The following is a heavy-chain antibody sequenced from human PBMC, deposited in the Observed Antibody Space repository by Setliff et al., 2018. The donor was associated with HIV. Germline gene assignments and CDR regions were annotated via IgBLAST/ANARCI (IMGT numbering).Heavy chain of an antibody. CDR1: GGSISNYY. CDR2: MYSNGNT. D-gene: IGHD2-2*01. Sequence: PSETLSLTCTVSGGSISNYYWSWIRQPAGKGLEWIGYMYSNGNTYYSPSLRSRLTISRDTSKNQFSLKLSSVIAAYTAVYSCASATPFVVVPAAPNYYYYMDVWGKGTTVTVSS. J-gene: IGHJ6*03. CDR3: ASATPFVVVPAAPNYYYYMDV. V-gene: IGHV4-4*09.